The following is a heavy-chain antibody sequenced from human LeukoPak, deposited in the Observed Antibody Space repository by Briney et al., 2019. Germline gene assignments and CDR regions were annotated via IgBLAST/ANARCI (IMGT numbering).Heavy chain of an antibody. V-gene: IGHV3-30*02. CDR2: ILYDGSNK. Sequence: PGGALRLSCAASGFPFSSYGMHWVRQAPGKGLEGVAFILYDGSNKYYSDSVKGRFTISRENSKNTLYLQMNSLRAEDTAVYYCAKDLIVVVPAAIRSNFDYWGQRTLVTVSS. D-gene: IGHD2-2*02. CDR1: GFPFSSYG. J-gene: IGHJ4*02. CDR3: AKDLIVVVPAAIRSNFDY.